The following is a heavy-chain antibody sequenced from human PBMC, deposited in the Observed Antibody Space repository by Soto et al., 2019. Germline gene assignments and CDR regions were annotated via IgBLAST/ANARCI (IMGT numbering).Heavy chain of an antibody. CDR2: IYYSGST. J-gene: IGHJ4*02. CDR1: GGSISSSRYY. CDR3: ARRNIGVLRYFDWLLPFDY. D-gene: IGHD3-9*01. V-gene: IGHV4-39*01. Sequence: SETLSLTCTVSGGSISSSRYYWGWIRQPPGKGLEWIGSIYYSGSTYYNPSLKSRVTISVDTSKNQFSLKLSSVTAADTAVYYCARRNIGVLRYFDWLLPFDYWGQGTLVTVSS.